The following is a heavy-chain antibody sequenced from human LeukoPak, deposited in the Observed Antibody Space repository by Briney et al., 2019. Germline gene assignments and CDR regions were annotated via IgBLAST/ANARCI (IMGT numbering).Heavy chain of an antibody. Sequence: SETLSFTCTVSGGSISSSSYYWGWIRQPPGKGLEWIGSIYYSGTTYYNPSLESRVTISVDRSKNQFSLELSSVTAADTAVYYCARLPYNWSFDPWGQGTLVTVSS. CDR2: IYYSGTT. CDR1: GGSISSSSYY. CDR3: ARLPYNWSFDP. J-gene: IGHJ5*02. D-gene: IGHD1-20*01. V-gene: IGHV4-39*01.